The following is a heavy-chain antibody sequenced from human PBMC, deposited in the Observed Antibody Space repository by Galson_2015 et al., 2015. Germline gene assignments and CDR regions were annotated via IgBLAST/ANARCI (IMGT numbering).Heavy chain of an antibody. CDR2: IERKEGT. V-gene: IGHV4-4*06. J-gene: IGHJ4*02. Sequence: IERKEGTTYNPSLRGRATISVDTSKNHLSLSLTSVTAADTALYYCARNGDYALDSWGQGTLVAVSS. D-gene: IGHD4-17*01. CDR3: ARNGDYALDS.